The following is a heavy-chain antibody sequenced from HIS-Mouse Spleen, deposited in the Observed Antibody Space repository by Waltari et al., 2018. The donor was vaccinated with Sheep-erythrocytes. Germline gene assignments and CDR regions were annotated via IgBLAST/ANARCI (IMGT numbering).Heavy chain of an antibody. D-gene: IGHD3-3*01. CDR1: GGSISSYY. Sequence: QVQLQESGPGLVKPSETLSLTCTVSGGSISSYYWSWIRQPPGKGLEWIGYIYYSGSTNCNPSLKSRVTISVDTSKNQFSLKLSSVTAADTAVYYCARRGRVDYDFWSGYYAFDIWGQGTMVTVSS. J-gene: IGHJ3*02. V-gene: IGHV4-59*01. CDR3: ARRGRVDYDFWSGYYAFDI. CDR2: IYYSGST.